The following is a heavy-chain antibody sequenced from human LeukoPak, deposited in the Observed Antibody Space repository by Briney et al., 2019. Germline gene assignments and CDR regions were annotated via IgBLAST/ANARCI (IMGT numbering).Heavy chain of an antibody. D-gene: IGHD5-12*01. Sequence: GGSLRLSCAASGFIFSQYSINWVRQAPGKGLEWVPHIRSTGDTFYADSVKGRFTISRDNARNSLYLQTNSLRAEDTAMYYCARDAGNSGYGCDLWGQGTLVTVSS. CDR3: ARDAGNSGYGCDL. J-gene: IGHJ5*02. CDR1: GFIFSQYS. V-gene: IGHV3-48*01. CDR2: IRSTGDT.